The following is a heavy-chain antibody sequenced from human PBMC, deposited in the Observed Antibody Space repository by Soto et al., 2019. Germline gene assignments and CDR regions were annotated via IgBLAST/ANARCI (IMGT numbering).Heavy chain of an antibody. V-gene: IGHV1-18*01. Sequence: GASVKVSSKASGYTFTTYDISWVRQAPGQGLEWMGRISTYNGNTNYPQSLQGRLTMTTDTSTTTAYMELRSLRSDDTAVYYCARDPYHVLMVNAPNLYGMDVWGQGTTVTVSS. J-gene: IGHJ6*02. CDR3: ARDPYHVLMVNAPNLYGMDV. D-gene: IGHD2-8*01. CDR2: ISTYNGNT. CDR1: GYTFTTYD.